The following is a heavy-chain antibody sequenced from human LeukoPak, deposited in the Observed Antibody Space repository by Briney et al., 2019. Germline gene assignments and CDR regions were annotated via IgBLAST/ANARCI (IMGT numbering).Heavy chain of an antibody. CDR3: ARGQGVVGATTRGYFGY. D-gene: IGHD1-26*01. CDR2: ISGSGLST. Sequence: GGSLRLSCAASGFTFHGYPMTWVRQAPGKGLEWVSTISGSGLSTHYADSVKGRFSISRDNSNQTLYLQMSSVRADDTAVYYCARGQGVVGATTRGYFGYWGQGALVTVSS. J-gene: IGHJ4*02. V-gene: IGHV3-23*01. CDR1: GFTFHGYP.